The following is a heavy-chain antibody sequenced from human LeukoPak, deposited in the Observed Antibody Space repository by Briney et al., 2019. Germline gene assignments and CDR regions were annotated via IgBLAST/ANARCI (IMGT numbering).Heavy chain of an antibody. D-gene: IGHD3-22*01. CDR2: ISHSAST. CDR1: SYSFSGGYY. V-gene: IGHV4-38-2*01. J-gene: IGHJ4*02. CDR3: ARRYYYDTIGYYDY. Sequence: PSETLSLTCVVSSYSFSGGYYWGWIRQPPGKGLEWIGGISHSASTYYNPSFKSRVTMSIDTSRNQFSLKLSSVTAADTAVYYCARRYYYDTIGYYDYWGQGTLVTVSP.